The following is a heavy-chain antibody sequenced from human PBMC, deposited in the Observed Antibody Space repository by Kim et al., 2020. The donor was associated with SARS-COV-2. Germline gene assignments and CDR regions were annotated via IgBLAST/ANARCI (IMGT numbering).Heavy chain of an antibody. J-gene: IGHJ4*02. V-gene: IGHV1-2*04. CDR3: ARGSGWLIDY. Sequence: GTNYAQKFQGWVTMTRDTSISTAYMELSRLRSDDTAVYYCARGSGWLIDYWGQGTLVTVSS. D-gene: IGHD6-19*01. CDR2: GT.